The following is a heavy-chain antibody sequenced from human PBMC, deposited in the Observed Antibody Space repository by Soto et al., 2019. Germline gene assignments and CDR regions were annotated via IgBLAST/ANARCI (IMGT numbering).Heavy chain of an antibody. D-gene: IGHD2-2*01. CDR3: ASKDCSSTSCYVGPYYYYGMDV. J-gene: IGHJ6*02. Sequence: ASVKVSCKVSGYTLTELSMHWVRQAPGKGLEWMGGFDPEDGETIYAQKFQGRVTMTEDTSTSTAYMELSSLRSEDTAVYYCASKDCSSTSCYVGPYYYYGMDVWGQGTTVTVSS. CDR1: GYTLTELS. V-gene: IGHV1-24*01. CDR2: FDPEDGET.